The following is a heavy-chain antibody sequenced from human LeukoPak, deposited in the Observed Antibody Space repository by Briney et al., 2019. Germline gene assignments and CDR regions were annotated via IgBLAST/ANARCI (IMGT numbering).Heavy chain of an antibody. Sequence: PGGSLRLSCAASGFTFNNYWMTWVRQAPGKGLEWVANVKQDGSETSCGDSVKGRFTISRDNAQNSLYLQMNSLRAEDTAVYYCAKAQASHTGYGYSGPGVYGMDVWGQGATVTVSS. CDR3: AKAQASHTGYGYSGPGVYGMDV. J-gene: IGHJ6*02. CDR2: VKQDGSET. D-gene: IGHD5-18*01. V-gene: IGHV3-7*01. CDR1: GFTFNNYW.